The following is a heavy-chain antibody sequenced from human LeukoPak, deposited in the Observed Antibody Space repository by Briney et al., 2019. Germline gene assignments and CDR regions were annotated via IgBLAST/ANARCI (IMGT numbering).Heavy chain of an antibody. CDR1: GFPFSSYG. Sequence: GGSLRLSCAASGFPFSSYGMHWVRQAPGKGLEWVARLVYDARSDYANSVKGRFSISRDNSKNTLYLQMNSLRDEDTAVYYCARAAYDSTGYLTLWGQGALVTVSS. CDR3: ARAAYDSTGYLTL. V-gene: IGHV3-33*01. CDR2: LVYDARSD. J-gene: IGHJ4*02. D-gene: IGHD3-22*01.